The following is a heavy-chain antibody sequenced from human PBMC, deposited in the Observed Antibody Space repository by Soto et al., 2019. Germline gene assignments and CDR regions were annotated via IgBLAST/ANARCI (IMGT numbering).Heavy chain of an antibody. V-gene: IGHV5-10-1*01. D-gene: IGHD3-3*01. CDR3: ARHSITIPLEGGMDV. CDR2: IDPSDSYT. Sequence: HGESLKISCKGSGYSFTSYWISWVRQMPGKGLEWMGRIDPSDSYTNYSPSFQGHVTIPADKSISTAYLQWSSLKASDTAMYYCARHSITIPLEGGMDVWGQGTTVTVSS. CDR1: GYSFTSYW. J-gene: IGHJ6*02.